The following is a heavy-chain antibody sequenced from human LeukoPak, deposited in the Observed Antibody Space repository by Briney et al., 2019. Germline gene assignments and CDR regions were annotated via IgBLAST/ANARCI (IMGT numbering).Heavy chain of an antibody. V-gene: IGHV4-59*01. D-gene: IGHD3-22*01. Sequence: SETLSLTCAVYGGSFSGYYWNWIRQPPGKGLEYIGYISYTGSTNYNPSLKSRVTISVDTSKNQFSLKLSSVTAADTAVYYCARGADSSGLFDYWGQGTLVTVSS. CDR2: ISYTGST. J-gene: IGHJ4*02. CDR3: ARGADSSGLFDY. CDR1: GGSFSGYY.